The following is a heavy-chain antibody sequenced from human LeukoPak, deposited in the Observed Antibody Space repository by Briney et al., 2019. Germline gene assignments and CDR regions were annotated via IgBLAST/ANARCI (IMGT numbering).Heavy chain of an antibody. J-gene: IGHJ4*02. CDR1: GGSIRRAGYY. Sequence: SETLSLTCTVSGGSIRRAGYYWGWIRQSPGKGLEWIGSIYHSGSTYYNPSLLSRVTKTVDTSKNQFSLKLNSVTAADTAVYFCASGTDNGRDQYFDSWGQGTQVTVSS. V-gene: IGHV4-39*07. D-gene: IGHD1-14*01. CDR3: ASGTDNGRDQYFDS. CDR2: IYHSGST.